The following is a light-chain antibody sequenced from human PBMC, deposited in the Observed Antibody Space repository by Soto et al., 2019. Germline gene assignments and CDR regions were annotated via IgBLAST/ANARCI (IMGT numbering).Light chain of an antibody. CDR1: SSDVGSYNL. CDR2: EGT. J-gene: IGLJ3*02. CDR3: SSYTSSSTWV. Sequence: QSALTQPASVSGSPGQSITISCTGTSSDVGSYNLVSWYQQHPGKAPKLMIYEGTKRPSGVSTRFSGSKSGNTASLTISGLQPEDEADYYCSSYTSSSTWVFGGGTKLTVL. V-gene: IGLV2-14*02.